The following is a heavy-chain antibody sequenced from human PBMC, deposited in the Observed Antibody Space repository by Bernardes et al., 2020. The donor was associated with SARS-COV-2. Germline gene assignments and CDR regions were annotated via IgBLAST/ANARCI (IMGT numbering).Heavy chain of an antibody. D-gene: IGHD3-10*01. V-gene: IGHV3-64D*06. Sequence: GSLRLSCSASGFTFSSFAMHWVRQAPGKGLEYVSAISPNGGTTFYADSVKGRFTISRDNSKNTLYFQMSSLKPEDTAVYYCVKDPFGSGAHWGQGTLVTVSS. J-gene: IGHJ4*02. CDR2: ISPNGGTT. CDR3: VKDPFGSGAH. CDR1: GFTFSSFA.